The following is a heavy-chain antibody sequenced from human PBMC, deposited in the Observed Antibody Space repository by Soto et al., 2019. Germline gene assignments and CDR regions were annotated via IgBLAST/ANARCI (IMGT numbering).Heavy chain of an antibody. CDR2: IIPIFGTA. CDR1: GGTFSSYA. V-gene: IGHV1-69*12. CDR3: ARVTIRSCSGGSCYYDAFDI. J-gene: IGHJ3*02. D-gene: IGHD2-15*01. Sequence: QVQLVQSGAEVKKPGSSVKVSCKASGGTFSSYAISWVRQAPGQGLEWMGGIIPIFGTANYAQKFQGRVTIPADEATSKAYMERSSLGSEDTAVYYCARVTIRSCSGGSCYYDAFDIWGQGTMVTVSS.